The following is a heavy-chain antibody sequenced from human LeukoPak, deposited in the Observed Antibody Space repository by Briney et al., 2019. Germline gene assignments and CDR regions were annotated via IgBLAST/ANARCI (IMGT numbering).Heavy chain of an antibody. CDR2: IYYSGST. Sequence: SETLSLTCTVSGGSISSSSYYWGWIRQPPGKGLEWIGSIYYSGSTYYNPSLKSRVTISVDTPKNQFSLKLSSVTAADTAVYYCARLGAVAGTRPLPESWGQGTLVTVSS. CDR3: ARLGAVAGTRPLPES. D-gene: IGHD6-19*01. J-gene: IGHJ4*02. V-gene: IGHV4-39*01. CDR1: GGSISSSSYY.